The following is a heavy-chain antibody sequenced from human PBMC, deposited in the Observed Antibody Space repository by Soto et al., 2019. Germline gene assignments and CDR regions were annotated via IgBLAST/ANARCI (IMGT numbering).Heavy chain of an antibody. V-gene: IGHV3-23*01. CDR2: ISGSGGST. CDR1: GFTFSTYA. Sequence: GGSLRLSCAASGFTFSTYAMSWVRQAPGKGLEWVSAISGSGGSTYYADSVKGRFTISRDNSKNTLYLQMNSLRDKDPAVYYYAKEPKISIAVAGVFAYWGQGTLVTGST. D-gene: IGHD6-19*01. CDR3: AKEPKISIAVAGVFAY. J-gene: IGHJ4*02.